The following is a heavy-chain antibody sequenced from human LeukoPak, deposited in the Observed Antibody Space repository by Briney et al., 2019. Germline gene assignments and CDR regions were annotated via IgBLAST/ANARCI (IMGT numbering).Heavy chain of an antibody. Sequence: KPSETLSLTCTVSGGSISSYYWSWIRQPPGKGLEWIGYIYTSGSTNYNPPLKSRVTISVDTSKNQFSLKLSSVTAADTAVYYCARQGGLASLYYFDYWGQGTLVTVSS. J-gene: IGHJ4*02. CDR1: GGSISSYY. V-gene: IGHV4-4*09. CDR3: ARQGGLASLYYFDY. CDR2: IYTSGST. D-gene: IGHD3/OR15-3a*01.